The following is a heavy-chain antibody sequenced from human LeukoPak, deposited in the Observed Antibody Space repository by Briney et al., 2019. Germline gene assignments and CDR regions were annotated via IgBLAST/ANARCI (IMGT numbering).Heavy chain of an antibody. CDR1: GGSFSGYY. D-gene: IGHD2-21*01. J-gene: IGHJ4*02. Sequence: KPSETLSLTCAVYGGSFSGYYWSWIRQPPGKGLEWIGEINHSGSTNYNPSLKSRVTISVDTSKNQFSLKLSSVTAADTAVYYCARGRILFTSPLIYWGQGTLVTVSS. CDR3: ARGRILFTSPLIY. CDR2: INHSGST. V-gene: IGHV4-34*01.